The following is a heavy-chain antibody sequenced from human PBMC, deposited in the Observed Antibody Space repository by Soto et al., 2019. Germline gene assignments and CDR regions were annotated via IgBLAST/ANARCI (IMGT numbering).Heavy chain of an antibody. CDR2: IRAYNGDT. CDR3: ARTHWQPDSLEGFDF. CDR1: AYPLTNHG. J-gene: IGHJ4*02. Sequence: SVKIASKTPAYPLTNHGISLVRLAPGRGLEWMGWIRAYNGDTKYSQRVHDRVSMTTNTSTATAYIDLRSLRFDDTAIYFCARTHWQPDSLEGFDFWGQGTPVTVSS. D-gene: IGHD1-1*01. V-gene: IGHV1-18*04.